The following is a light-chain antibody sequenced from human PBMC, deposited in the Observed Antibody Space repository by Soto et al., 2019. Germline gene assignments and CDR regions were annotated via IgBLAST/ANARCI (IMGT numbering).Light chain of an antibody. CDR2: AAS. J-gene: IGKJ5*01. CDR1: QGISSW. Sequence: IRMTQSPSSFSASTGDRVSITCRASQGISSWLAWYQQKPGKAPKLLIYAASSLQSGVPSRFSGSGSGTDFTLRITRLQPQDFETYYCQQAHSFTITFGKGTRLEI. V-gene: IGKV1-12*01. CDR3: QQAHSFTIT.